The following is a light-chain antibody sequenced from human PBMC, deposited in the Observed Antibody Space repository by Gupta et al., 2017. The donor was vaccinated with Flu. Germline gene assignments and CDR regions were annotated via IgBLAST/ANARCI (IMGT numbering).Light chain of an antibody. CDR1: NNGSNN. J-gene: IGLJ2*01. Sequence: VTMGQTARITCGGNNNGSNNVHWYQQKPGQVLVLVIYRDSTGPAGSPAGFSGSNSANTATLTISRAEAGDEDDYYYQVRDSSVVFGGGTKLTVL. V-gene: IGLV3-9*01. CDR3: QVRDSSVV. CDR2: RDS.